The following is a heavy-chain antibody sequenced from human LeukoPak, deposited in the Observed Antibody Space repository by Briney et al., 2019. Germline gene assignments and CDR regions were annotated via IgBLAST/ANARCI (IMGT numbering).Heavy chain of an antibody. V-gene: IGHV1-69*05. J-gene: IGHJ3*02. Sequence: SVKVSCKASGGTFSSYAISWVRQAPGQGLEWMGGIIPIFGTANYAQKFQGRVTITTDESTSTAYMELSSLRSEDTAVYYCARGYSGYDYGAFDIWGQGTMVTVSS. D-gene: IGHD5-12*01. CDR1: GGTFSSYA. CDR2: IIPIFGTA. CDR3: ARGYSGYDYGAFDI.